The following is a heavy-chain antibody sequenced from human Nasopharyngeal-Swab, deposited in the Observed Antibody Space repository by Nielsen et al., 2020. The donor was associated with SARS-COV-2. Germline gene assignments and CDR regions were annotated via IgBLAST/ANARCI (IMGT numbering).Heavy chain of an antibody. V-gene: IGHV5-10-1*01. Sequence: GESLKIPCEGSGYSFSNYWISWVRQVPGKGLEWMGKVDPSDSYTDYSPSLRGHVTISVDRSISTAYLQWSSLKASDTAMYYCARQYQNYFGSGDYHGAFDIWGQGTMVTVSS. J-gene: IGHJ3*02. D-gene: IGHD3-10*01. CDR2: VDPSDSYT. CDR1: GYSFSNYW. CDR3: ARQYQNYFGSGDYHGAFDI.